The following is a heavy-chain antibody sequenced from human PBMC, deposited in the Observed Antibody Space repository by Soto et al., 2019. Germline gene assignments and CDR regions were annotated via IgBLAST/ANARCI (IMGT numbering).Heavy chain of an antibody. CDR2: IIPMSGRP. V-gene: IGHV1-69*06. CDR3: TRRGRQSANWFDP. Sequence: QVQLVQSGAEVKTPGSSVKVSCKASGGNFNSSSIDWVRQAPGQGLEWMGGIIPMSGRPNDAQRFQGRVTFSADKSTNPVYMEVNSLTYEDTAVYYCTRRGRQSANWFDPWGQGTLVTVSS. J-gene: IGHJ5*02. CDR1: GGNFNSSS.